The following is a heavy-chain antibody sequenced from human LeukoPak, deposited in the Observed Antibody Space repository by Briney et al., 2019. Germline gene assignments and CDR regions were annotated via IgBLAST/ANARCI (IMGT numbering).Heavy chain of an antibody. CDR1: GFTFSSYG. CDR2: ISGSGGST. D-gene: IGHD3-10*01. J-gene: IGHJ4*02. Sequence: GGSLILSCAASGFTFSSYGMSWDRQAPGKGLEWVSAISGSGGSTYYADSVKGRFTTSRDNSKNTLYLQMDSLRAEDTAVYYCAKDRILLWCGECFFDHWGQGTLVTVSS. CDR3: AKDRILLWCGECFFDH. V-gene: IGHV3-23*01.